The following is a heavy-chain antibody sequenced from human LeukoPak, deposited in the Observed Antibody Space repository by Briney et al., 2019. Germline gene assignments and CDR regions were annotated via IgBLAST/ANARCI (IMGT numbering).Heavy chain of an antibody. V-gene: IGHV4-34*09. CDR3: ARDRSGYDSYFDY. Sequence: SETLSLTCAVYGGSFSGYYWSWIRQPPGKGLEWIGEINHSGSTYYNPSLKSRVTISVDTSKNQFSLKLSSVTAADTAVYYCARDRSGYDSYFDYWGQGTLVTVSS. CDR1: GGSFSGYY. D-gene: IGHD5-12*01. CDR2: INHSGST. J-gene: IGHJ4*02.